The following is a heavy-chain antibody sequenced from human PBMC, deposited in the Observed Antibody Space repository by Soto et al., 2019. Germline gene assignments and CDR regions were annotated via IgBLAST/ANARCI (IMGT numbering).Heavy chain of an antibody. J-gene: IGHJ6*04. D-gene: IGHD3-10*01. CDR1: GYTFTSYY. CDR3: ARGLFAGAG. V-gene: IGHV1-46*03. Sequence: QVQLVQSGAEVKKPGASVKVSCKASGYTFTSYYIHWVRQAPGQGLEWMGIINPNGGSTNYAQKFQGRVTMTRDTATSTVYMDLSSLRSEDTAVYYCARGLFAGAGWGKGTTVTVSS. CDR2: INPNGGST.